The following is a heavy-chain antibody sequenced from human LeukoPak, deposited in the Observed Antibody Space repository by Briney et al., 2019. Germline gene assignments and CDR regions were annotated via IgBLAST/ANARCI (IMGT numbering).Heavy chain of an antibody. J-gene: IGHJ3*02. CDR2: IIPILGIA. V-gene: IGHV1-69*04. CDR1: GGTFSSYA. Sequence: GSSVKVSCKASGGTFSSYAISWVRQAPGQGLEWMGRIIPILGIANYAQKFQGRVTITADKSTSTAYMELSSLRSEDTAVYYCARDLSRVDSSGWYDAFDIWGQGTMVTVSS. D-gene: IGHD6-19*01. CDR3: ARDLSRVDSSGWYDAFDI.